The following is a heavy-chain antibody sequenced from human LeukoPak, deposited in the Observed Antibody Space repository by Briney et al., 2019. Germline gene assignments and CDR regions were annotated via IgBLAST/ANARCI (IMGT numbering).Heavy chain of an antibody. D-gene: IGHD3-3*01. Sequence: GASVKVSCKASGGTFSSYAISWVRQAPGQGLEWMGGIIPIFGTANYAQKFQGRVTITTDVSTSTAYMELSSLRSEDTAVYYCARGETLHDFWSGYYIGAFDIWGQGTMVTVSS. CDR3: ARGETLHDFWSGYYIGAFDI. J-gene: IGHJ3*02. CDR1: GGTFSSYA. V-gene: IGHV1-69*05. CDR2: IIPIFGTA.